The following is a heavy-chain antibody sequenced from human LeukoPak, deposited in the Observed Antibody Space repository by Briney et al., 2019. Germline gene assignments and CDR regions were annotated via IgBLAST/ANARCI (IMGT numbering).Heavy chain of an antibody. J-gene: IGHJ4*02. CDR3: ARVFNSGYGDYFDY. CDR2: ISAYNGNT. V-gene: IGHV1-18*01. D-gene: IGHD5-12*01. CDR1: GGTFSSYA. Sequence: ASVKVSCKASGGTFSSYAISWVRQAPGQGLEWMGWISAYNGNTNYAQKLQGRVTMTTDTSTSTAYMELRSLRSDDTAVYYCARVFNSGYGDYFDYWGQGTLVTVSS.